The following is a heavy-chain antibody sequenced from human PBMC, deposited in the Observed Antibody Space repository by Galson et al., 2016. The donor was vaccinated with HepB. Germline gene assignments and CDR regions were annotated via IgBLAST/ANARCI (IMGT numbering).Heavy chain of an antibody. V-gene: IGHV3-30*04. J-gene: IGHJ1*01. Sequence: SLRLSCAASGFTFSSYAVHWVRQAPGRGLEWVTLISNDESNKYYADSVKGRFTISRDNSKNTVYLQMNSLRPEDTAVYYCARFGSAGRPWWGQGTLVTVSS. D-gene: IGHD6-6*01. CDR3: ARFGSAGRPW. CDR2: ISNDESNK. CDR1: GFTFSSYA.